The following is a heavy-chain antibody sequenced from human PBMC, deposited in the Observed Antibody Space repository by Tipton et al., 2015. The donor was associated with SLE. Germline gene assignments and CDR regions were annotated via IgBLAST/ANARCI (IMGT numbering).Heavy chain of an antibody. CDR2: IHHSGIT. Sequence: LRLSCAASGFTFSDYYMSWIRQAPGKGLEWIGTIHHSGITYYNPSLKSRVTISVDTSKNQFSLKVRSVTAADTAVYYCAREYSGYDYRTFDHWGQGTLVTVSS. V-gene: IGHV4-38-2*02. CDR3: AREYSGYDYRTFDH. D-gene: IGHD5-12*01. CDR1: GFTFSDYY. J-gene: IGHJ4*02.